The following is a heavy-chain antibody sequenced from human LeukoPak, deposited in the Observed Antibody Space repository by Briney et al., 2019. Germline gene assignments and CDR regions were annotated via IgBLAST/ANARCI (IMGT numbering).Heavy chain of an antibody. CDR1: GFTFSSYW. CDR2: IKQDGSEK. J-gene: IGHJ6*03. D-gene: IGHD6-6*01. Sequence: GGSLGLSCAASGFTFSSYWMSWVREAPGRGREWVATIKQDGSEKYYVDSVKGRFTIPRDHAKNSLYLQMNSLRAEDTAVYYCARDSSSSPYYYYMDVWGKGTTVTVSS. V-gene: IGHV3-7*01. CDR3: ARDSSSSPYYYYMDV.